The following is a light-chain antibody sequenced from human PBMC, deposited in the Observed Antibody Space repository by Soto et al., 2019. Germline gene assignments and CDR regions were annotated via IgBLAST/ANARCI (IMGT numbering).Light chain of an antibody. V-gene: IGLV2-14*01. CDR2: DVS. Sequence: QSALTQPDSVSGSHGQSITISCTGTRRDVGGYNFVSWYQQHPGKAPKLMIYDVSNRPSGVSNRFSGSTSGKTASLTISGLQAEDEADYYCSTYTSSSTLLNVFGTGTKLTVL. CDR3: STYTSSSTLLNV. J-gene: IGLJ1*01. CDR1: RRDVGGYNF.